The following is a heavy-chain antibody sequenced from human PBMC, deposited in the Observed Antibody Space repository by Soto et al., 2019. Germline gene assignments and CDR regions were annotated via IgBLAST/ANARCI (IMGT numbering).Heavy chain of an antibody. V-gene: IGHV3-23*01. CDR3: VRDYYHVSGSYYDIPLDY. Sequence: EVQLLESGGGLVQPGGSLRLSCAASGFTFNNYAMTWVRQAPGKGLEWVSTVLQSGSGTYYADSVRGRFIISRDNSKNTLYLQMNSLRAEDPAVYHCVRDYYHVSGSYYDIPLDYWGQGTLVTVSS. CDR1: GFTFNNYA. CDR2: VLQSGSGT. J-gene: IGHJ4*02. D-gene: IGHD3-10*01.